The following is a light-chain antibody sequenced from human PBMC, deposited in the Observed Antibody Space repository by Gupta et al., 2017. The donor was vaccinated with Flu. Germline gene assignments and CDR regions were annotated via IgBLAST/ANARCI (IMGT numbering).Light chain of an antibody. CDR2: GAS. J-gene: IGKJ1*01. Sequence: VSPGERVTLSCRASQSVSNRLAWYQQKPGRAPRLLIYGASTRATNIPARFSGSGSGTEFTLTINSLQSEDFALYYCQHLGFFGQGTKVEFK. V-gene: IGKV3-15*01. CDR3: QHLGF. CDR1: QSVSNR.